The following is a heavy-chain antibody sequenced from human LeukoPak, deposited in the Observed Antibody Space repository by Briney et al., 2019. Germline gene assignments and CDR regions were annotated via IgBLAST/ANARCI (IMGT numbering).Heavy chain of an antibody. Sequence: SVKVSCKASGGTFSSYAISWVRQAPGQGLEWMGGIIPIFGTANYAQKFQGRVTITADESTSTAYMELSSLRSEDTAVYYCARDQGGIVVVIGLGAWFDPWGQGTLVTVSS. CDR2: IIPIFGTA. CDR3: ARDQGGIVVVIGLGAWFDP. CDR1: GGTFSSYA. J-gene: IGHJ5*02. D-gene: IGHD3-22*01. V-gene: IGHV1-69*01.